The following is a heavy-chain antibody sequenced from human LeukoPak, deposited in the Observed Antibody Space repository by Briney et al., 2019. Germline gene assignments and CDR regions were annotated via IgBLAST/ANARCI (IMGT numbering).Heavy chain of an antibody. J-gene: IGHJ4*02. CDR2: IYYSGST. Sequence: PSETLSLTCTVSGGSISSYYWSWIRQPPGKGLEWIGYIYYSGSTNYNPSLKSRVTISVDTSKNQFSLKLSSVTAADTAMYYCARHKRANAPPAGWGQGTLVTVSS. V-gene: IGHV4-59*08. CDR1: GGSISSYY. D-gene: IGHD4/OR15-4a*01. CDR3: ARHKRANAPPAG.